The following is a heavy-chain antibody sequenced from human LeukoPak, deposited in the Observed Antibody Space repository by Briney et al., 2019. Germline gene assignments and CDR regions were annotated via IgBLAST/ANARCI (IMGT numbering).Heavy chain of an antibody. CDR3: ARGIPSQYYYGSGSLFDY. CDR2: INHSGST. V-gene: IGHV4-34*01. J-gene: IGHJ4*02. D-gene: IGHD3-10*01. Sequence: KPSETPSLTCAVYGGSFSGYYWSWIRQPPGKGLGWIGEINHSGSTNYNPSLKSRVTISVDTSKNQFSLKLSSVTAADTAVYYCARGIPSQYYYGSGSLFDYWGQGTLVTVSS. CDR1: GGSFSGYY.